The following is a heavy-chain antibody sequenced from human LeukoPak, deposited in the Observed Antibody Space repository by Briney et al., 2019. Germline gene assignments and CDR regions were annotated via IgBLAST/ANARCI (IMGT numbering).Heavy chain of an antibody. CDR3: ARNKYSSGWFYFDY. D-gene: IGHD6-19*01. CDR2: TYSGGST. V-gene: IGHV3-53*01. CDR1: GFTVSSYY. J-gene: IGHJ4*02. Sequence: GGSLRLSCAASGFTVSSYYMSWVRQAPGLGLEWVSDTYSGGSTYFADFVKGRFTISRDNSKNTLDLQMNSLRAEDTAVYYCARNKYSSGWFYFDYWGQGTLVTVSS.